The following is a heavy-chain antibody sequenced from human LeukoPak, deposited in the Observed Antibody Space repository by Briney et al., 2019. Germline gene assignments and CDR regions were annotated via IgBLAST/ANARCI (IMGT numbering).Heavy chain of an antibody. Sequence: GASVKVSCKASGGTFSSYAISWVRQAPGQGLEWMGGIIPIFGTANYAQKFQGRVTMTTDTSASTAYMELRSLRSDDTAVYYCARTGYCSSTSCRNWFDPWGQGTLVTVSS. CDR1: GGTFSSYA. CDR3: ARTGYCSSTSCRNWFDP. V-gene: IGHV1-69*05. CDR2: IIPIFGTA. J-gene: IGHJ5*02. D-gene: IGHD2-2*01.